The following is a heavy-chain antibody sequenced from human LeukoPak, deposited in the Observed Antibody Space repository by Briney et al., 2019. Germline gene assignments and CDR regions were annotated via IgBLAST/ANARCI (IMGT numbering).Heavy chain of an antibody. CDR2: IYYSGST. Sequence: SETLSLTCTVSGGSISSSSYYWGWFRQPPGKGLEWIGSIYYSGSTYYNPSLKSRVTISVDTSKNQFSLKLSSVTAADTAVYYCARSRSGWATFDYWGQGTLVTVSS. CDR1: GGSISSSSYY. V-gene: IGHV4-39*07. CDR3: ARSRSGWATFDY. D-gene: IGHD6-25*01. J-gene: IGHJ4*02.